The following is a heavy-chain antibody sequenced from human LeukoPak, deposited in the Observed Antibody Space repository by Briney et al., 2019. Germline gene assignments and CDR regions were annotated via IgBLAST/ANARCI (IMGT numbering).Heavy chain of an antibody. J-gene: IGHJ4*02. CDR2: ISRSSSHI. CDR1: GFTFSTYS. Sequence: GGSLRLPCAASGFTFSTYSMNWVRQAPGKGLEWVSSISRSSSHIYFADSVKGRFTISRDNSKNTLYLQMNSLRAEDTAVYYCARGRCSGGSCYGRGFDYWGQGTLVTVSS. D-gene: IGHD2-15*01. V-gene: IGHV3-21*04. CDR3: ARGRCSGGSCYGRGFDY.